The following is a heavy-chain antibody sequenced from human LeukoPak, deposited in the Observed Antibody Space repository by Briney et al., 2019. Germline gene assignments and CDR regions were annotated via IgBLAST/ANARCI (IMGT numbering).Heavy chain of an antibody. D-gene: IGHD3-22*01. Sequence: SQTLSLTCTVSGGSISSGSYYWSWIRQPAGKGLEWIGRIYTSGSTNYNPSLKSRVTISVDTSKNQFSLKLSSVTAADTVVYYCARALSTATYSSGYYLAFDIWGQGTMVTVSS. CDR1: GGSISSGSYY. J-gene: IGHJ3*02. CDR2: IYTSGST. CDR3: ARALSTATYSSGYYLAFDI. V-gene: IGHV4-61*02.